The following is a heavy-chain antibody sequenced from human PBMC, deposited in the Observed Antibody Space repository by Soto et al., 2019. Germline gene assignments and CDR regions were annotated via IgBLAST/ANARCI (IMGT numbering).Heavy chain of an antibody. J-gene: IGHJ6*02. V-gene: IGHV1-8*01. CDR2: MNPNSGNT. CDR3: ARRGRLRYYYGMDV. Sequence: GASVKVSCKVSGYTFTSYDINWVRQATGQGLELMGWMNPNSGNTGYAQKFQGRVTMTRNTSISTAYMELSSLRSEDTAVYYCARRGRLRYYYGMDVWGQGTTVTVSS. D-gene: IGHD6-25*01. CDR1: GYTFTSYD.